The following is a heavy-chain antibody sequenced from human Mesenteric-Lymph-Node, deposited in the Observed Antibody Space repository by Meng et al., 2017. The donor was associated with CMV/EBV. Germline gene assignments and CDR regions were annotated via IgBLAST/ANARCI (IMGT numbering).Heavy chain of an antibody. J-gene: IGHJ5*02. D-gene: IGHD3/OR15-3a*01. V-gene: IGHV3-15*01. Sequence: GESLKISCAASGFTFSNTWMNWVRQAPGKGLEWVGRIKSKTDGGTTDYAAPVKGRFTISRDDSKNTLYLQMNSLKTEDTAFYYCTTSLYDFWSGDYSGFDPWGQGTLVTVSS. CDR3: TTSLYDFWSGDYSGFDP. CDR1: GFTFSNTW. CDR2: IKSKTDGGTT.